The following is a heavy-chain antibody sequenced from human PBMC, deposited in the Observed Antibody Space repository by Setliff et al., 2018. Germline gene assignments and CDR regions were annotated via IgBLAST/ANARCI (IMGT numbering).Heavy chain of an antibody. CDR2: INWNGGST. V-gene: IGHV3-20*04. Sequence: GGSLRLSCAASGFTFDDYGMSWVRQAPGKGLEWVSGINWNGGSTGYADSVKGRFTISRDNAKNSLYLQMNSLRAEDTALYYCAREYGASPHQTRRNRYFDLWGRGTLVTVSS. D-gene: IGHD1-1*01. CDR1: GFTFDDYG. J-gene: IGHJ2*01. CDR3: AREYGASPHQTRRNRYFDL.